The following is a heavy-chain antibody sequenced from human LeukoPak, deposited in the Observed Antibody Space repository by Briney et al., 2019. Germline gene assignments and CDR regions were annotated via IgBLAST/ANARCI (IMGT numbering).Heavy chain of an antibody. V-gene: IGHV3-21*04. Sequence: GGSLRLSCAASGFTFSSYSMNWVRQAPGKGLEWVSSIRSSSSYIYYADSVKGRFNISRDNAKNSLYLQMNSLRAEDTAVYYCARGVTIFGGPKDAFDIWGQGTMVSVSS. CDR3: ARGVTIFGGPKDAFDI. CDR2: IRSSSSYI. CDR1: GFTFSSYS. J-gene: IGHJ3*02. D-gene: IGHD3-3*01.